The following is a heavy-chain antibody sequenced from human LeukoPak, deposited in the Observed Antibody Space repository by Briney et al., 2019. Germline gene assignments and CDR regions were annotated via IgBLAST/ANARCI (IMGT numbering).Heavy chain of an antibody. CDR2: IYYSGST. J-gene: IGHJ4*02. CDR1: GGSISSDNYY. Sequence: SETLSLTCTVSGGSISSDNYYWGWIRQPPGKGLEFIGSIYYSGSTYYNPSLKSRVTISVDTSKNQFSLKLSSVTAADTAVYYCARRRVVWPYSYGPVEYWGQGTLVTVSS. D-gene: IGHD5-18*01. V-gene: IGHV4-39*01. CDR3: ARRRVVWPYSYGPVEY.